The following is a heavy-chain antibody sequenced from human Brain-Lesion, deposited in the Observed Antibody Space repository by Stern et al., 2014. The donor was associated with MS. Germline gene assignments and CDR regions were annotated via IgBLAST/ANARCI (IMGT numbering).Heavy chain of an antibody. V-gene: IGHV4-61*02. CDR1: GGSISSGGYY. CDR3: ARGRVVPGFQYYATDV. J-gene: IGHJ6*02. D-gene: IGHD2-2*01. CDR2: IFNSGST. Sequence: VQLVESGPGLVKPSQTLSLSCTVSGGSISSGGYYWSWIRQPAGKGLEWIGRIFNSGSTSYKPSLQSRGPISIDTSKNQFSLRLNSMTAADTAVYYCARGRVVPGFQYYATDVWGQGTTVIVSS.